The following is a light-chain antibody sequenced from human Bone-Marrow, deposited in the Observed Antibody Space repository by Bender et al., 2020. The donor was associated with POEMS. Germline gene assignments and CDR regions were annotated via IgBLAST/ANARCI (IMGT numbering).Light chain of an antibody. J-gene: IGLJ3*02. CDR3: RAFTNSRTVV. CDR2: DVS. Sequence: QSALTQPASVSGSPGQSITISCTGTSSDVGAYNYVSWYQQHPGKVPKLMIYDVSNRPSGVSYRFSGSKSGNTASLTISGLQPEDEADYYCRAFTNSRTVVFGGGTKLTVL. CDR1: SSDVGAYNY. V-gene: IGLV2-14*03.